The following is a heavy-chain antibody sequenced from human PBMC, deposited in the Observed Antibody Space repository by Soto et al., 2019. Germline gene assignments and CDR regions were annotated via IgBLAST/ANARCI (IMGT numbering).Heavy chain of an antibody. V-gene: IGHV3-33*01. CDR3: ARGRAFDI. Sequence: GGSLRLACAASGFTFSIYGRHWVRQATGKGLEWVAVIWYDGSNKYYADSVKGRFTISRDNSKNTLYLQMNSLRAEDTAVYYCARGRAFDIWGQGTMVTVSS. CDR1: GFTFSIYG. CDR2: IWYDGSNK. J-gene: IGHJ3*02.